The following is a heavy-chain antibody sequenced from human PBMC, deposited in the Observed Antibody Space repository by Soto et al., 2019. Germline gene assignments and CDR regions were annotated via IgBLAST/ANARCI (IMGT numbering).Heavy chain of an antibody. D-gene: IGHD6-19*01. CDR3: ARDRQSGTSGWSDSH. CDR1: GYTFATYY. V-gene: IGHV1-46*01. Sequence: QVQLVQSGAEVKKPGASVTVSCKASGYTFATYYMHWVRQAPGQGLEWMGIIKPSSGTTSYAQKIHDRVTMTRETSTSTVYMELNSLTSDDTAVYYCARDRQSGTSGWSDSHWGQGTLVTVSS. CDR2: IKPSSGTT. J-gene: IGHJ4*02.